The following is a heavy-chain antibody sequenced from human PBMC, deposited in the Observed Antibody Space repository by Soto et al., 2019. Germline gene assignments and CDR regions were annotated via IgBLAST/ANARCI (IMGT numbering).Heavy chain of an antibody. V-gene: IGHV3-23*01. J-gene: IGHJ6*02. Sequence: EVQLLESGGGLVQPGGSLRLSCAASGFTFSSYAMSWVRQAPGKGLEWVSAISGSGGSTYYADSVKGRFTISRDNSKNTLYLQMNSLRAEDTAVYYCARHAFQGYSSSWARGVSYYYYGMDVWGQGTTVTVSS. CDR1: GFTFSSYA. D-gene: IGHD6-13*01. CDR2: ISGSGGST. CDR3: ARHAFQGYSSSWARGVSYYYYGMDV.